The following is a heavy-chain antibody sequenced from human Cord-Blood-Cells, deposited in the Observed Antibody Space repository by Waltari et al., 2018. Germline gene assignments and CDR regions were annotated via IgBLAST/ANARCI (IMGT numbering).Heavy chain of an antibody. J-gene: IGHJ4*02. CDR1: GGSISSSSYY. CDR3: ARRGRDSGSYYFDY. CDR2: IYYSGST. Sequence: QLQLQESGPGLVKPSETLSLTCTVSGGSISSSSYYWGWTRQPPGKGLEWIGSIYYSGSTYYNPSLKSRVTISVDTSKNQFSLKLSSVTAADTAVYYCARRGRDSGSYYFDYWGQGTLVTVSS. V-gene: IGHV4-39*07. D-gene: IGHD1-26*01.